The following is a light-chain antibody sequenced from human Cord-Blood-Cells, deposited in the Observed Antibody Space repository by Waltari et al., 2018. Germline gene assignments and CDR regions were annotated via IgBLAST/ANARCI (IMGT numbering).Light chain of an antibody. CDR1: SSDVGSYNL. V-gene: IGLV2-23*03. Sequence: QSALTQPASVPGSPGQSITIYCTGTSSDVGSYNLVSWYQQHPGKAPKLMIYEGSKRPSGVSNRFSGSKSGNTASLTISGLQAEDEADYYCCSYAGSSTVFGTGTKVTVL. J-gene: IGLJ1*01. CDR2: EGS. CDR3: CSYAGSSTV.